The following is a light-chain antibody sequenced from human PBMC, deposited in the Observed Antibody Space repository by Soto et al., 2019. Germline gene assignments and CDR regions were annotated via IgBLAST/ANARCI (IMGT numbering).Light chain of an antibody. J-gene: IGKJ4*01. CDR3: QQFNSYPF. CDR1: QGISSA. CDR2: DAS. Sequence: AIQLTQSPSSLSASVGDRVTITCRASQGISSALAWYQQKPGKAPKLLIYDASSLESGVPSRFSGSGSGTDFTLTISSLPPEDFATYYCQQFNSYPFFGGGTKVEIK. V-gene: IGKV1-13*02.